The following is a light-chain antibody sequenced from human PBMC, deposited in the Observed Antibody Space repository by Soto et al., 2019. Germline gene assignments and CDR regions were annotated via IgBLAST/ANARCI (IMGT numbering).Light chain of an antibody. V-gene: IGLV1-44*01. J-gene: IGLJ3*02. CDR2: SSN. Sequence: QSVLTQPPSASGTPGQRVTISCSGSRSNIGGNSVNWYQQFPGTAPKLLIYSSNQRPSGVPDRFSGSKSGTSGSLAISGLQSEDEADYYCAAWDDSVTGPVFGGGTKLTVL. CDR3: AAWDDSVTGPV. CDR1: RSNIGGNS.